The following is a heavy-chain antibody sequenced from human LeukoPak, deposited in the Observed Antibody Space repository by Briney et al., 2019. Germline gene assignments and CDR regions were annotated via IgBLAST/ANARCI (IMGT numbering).Heavy chain of an antibody. D-gene: IGHD3/OR15-3a*01. V-gene: IGHV1-2*02. CDR1: GYIFSGFY. CDR3: AREGVHSADPTDFYYYFYYMDV. CDR2: INPTSGGT. J-gene: IGHJ6*03. Sequence: ASVKVSCKASGYIFSGFYIHWVRQAPGQGLEWMGWINPTSGGTNYAQKFQGRVTMTRDTSISTAYMELSGLTSDDTAVYYCAREGVHSADPTDFYYYFYYMDVWGKGTTVIVSS.